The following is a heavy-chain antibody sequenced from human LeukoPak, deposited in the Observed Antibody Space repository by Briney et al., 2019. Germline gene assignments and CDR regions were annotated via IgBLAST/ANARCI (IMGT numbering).Heavy chain of an antibody. CDR1: GGSISSYD. V-gene: IGHV4-59*08. CDR3: ARGGYYGSGSSPDAFDI. Sequence: SETLSLTCTVSGGSISSYDWSWIRQPPGKGLEWIGYIYYTGSTNYNPSLKSRVTISVDTSENQFSLKLSSVTASDTAVYYCARGGYYGSGSSPDAFDIWGQGTMVTVSS. D-gene: IGHD3-10*01. J-gene: IGHJ3*02. CDR2: IYYTGST.